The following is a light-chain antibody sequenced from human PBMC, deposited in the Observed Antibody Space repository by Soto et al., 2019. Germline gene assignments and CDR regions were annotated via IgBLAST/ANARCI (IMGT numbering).Light chain of an antibody. J-gene: IGKJ1*01. CDR1: QSISSW. CDR3: QQYNSFPT. Sequence: DIPMTQSPSTLSASVGDRVTITCRASQSISSWLAWYKQKPGKAPKLLIYKASSLESGVPSRVSGSGSGTDFTLTISSLQPDDFATYYCQQYNSFPTFGQGTKVEIK. V-gene: IGKV1-5*03. CDR2: KAS.